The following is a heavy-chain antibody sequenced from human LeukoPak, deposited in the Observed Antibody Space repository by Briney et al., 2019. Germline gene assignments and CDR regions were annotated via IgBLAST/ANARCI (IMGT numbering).Heavy chain of an antibody. V-gene: IGHV3-23*01. CDR1: GLTFSNYG. Sequence: GGSLRLSCAASGLTFSNYGMAWVRQAPGKGLEWVSAISGSGESTYYADSVKGRFTISRDNAKNSLYLQMNSLRAEDTALYHCTRAPPTTTDYGDYLTRWDYFDYWGQGTLVTVSS. J-gene: IGHJ4*02. CDR3: TRAPPTTTDYGDYLTRWDYFDY. D-gene: IGHD4-17*01. CDR2: ISGSGEST.